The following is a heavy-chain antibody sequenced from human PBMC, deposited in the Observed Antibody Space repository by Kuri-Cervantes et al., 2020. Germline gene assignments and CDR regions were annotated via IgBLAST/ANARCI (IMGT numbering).Heavy chain of an antibody. J-gene: IGHJ4*02. CDR1: GFTFSNYG. CDR3: ARDRGWKKITMIVVEGDSVDY. Sequence: GESLKISCAASGFTFSNYGMHWVRQAPGRGLEWVAFIRYDGGNKYYADSVKGRFTISRDNSKNTLYLQMNSLRAEDTAVYYCARDRGWKKITMIVVEGDSVDYWGQGTLVTVSS. CDR2: IRYDGGNK. V-gene: IGHV3-30*02. D-gene: IGHD3-22*01.